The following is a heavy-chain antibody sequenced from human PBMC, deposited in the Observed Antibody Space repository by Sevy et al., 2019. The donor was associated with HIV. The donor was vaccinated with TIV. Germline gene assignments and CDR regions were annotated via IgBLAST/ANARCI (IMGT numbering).Heavy chain of an antibody. J-gene: IGHJ6*02. CDR1: GGSISSDGFS. CDR3: ARGEWELLARDYYYYGMDV. CDR2: TSYSGST. V-gene: IGHV4-39*02. D-gene: IGHD1-26*01. Sequence: SETLSLTCSVSGGSISSDGFSWGWIRQPPGKGLEWIGSTSYSGSTYYSPSLKTRVTISVDTSNNHFSLRLSSVTAADTAVYYCARGEWELLARDYYYYGMDVWGQGTTVTFSS.